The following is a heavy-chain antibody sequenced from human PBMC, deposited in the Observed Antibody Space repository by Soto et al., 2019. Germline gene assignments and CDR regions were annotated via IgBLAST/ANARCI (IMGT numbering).Heavy chain of an antibody. CDR3: ARDLVYGDYFDY. V-gene: IGHV3-33*01. Sequence: QVQLVESGGGVVQPGRSLRLSCAASGFTFSSYGMHWVRQAPGKGLKWVAVIWYDGSNKYYADSVKGRFTISRDNSKNTLYLQMNSLRAEDTAVYYCARDLVYGDYFDYWGQGTLVTVSS. CDR1: GFTFSSYG. J-gene: IGHJ4*02. D-gene: IGHD4-17*01. CDR2: IWYDGSNK.